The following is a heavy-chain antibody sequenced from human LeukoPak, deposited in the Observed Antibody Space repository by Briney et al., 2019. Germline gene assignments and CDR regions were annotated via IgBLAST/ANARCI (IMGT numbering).Heavy chain of an antibody. CDR2: ISSSGGST. CDR3: ARDGYYYGSGTLHYYGMDV. D-gene: IGHD3-10*01. CDR1: GFTFSSYA. J-gene: IGHJ6*02. V-gene: IGHV3-23*01. Sequence: AGGSLRLSCAASGFTFSSYAMRWVRQARGKGLEWVSSISSSGGSTFYADSVKGRFTISRDNSKNTLYVQMDSLRAGDTAVYYCARDGYYYGSGTLHYYGMDVWGQGATVTVSS.